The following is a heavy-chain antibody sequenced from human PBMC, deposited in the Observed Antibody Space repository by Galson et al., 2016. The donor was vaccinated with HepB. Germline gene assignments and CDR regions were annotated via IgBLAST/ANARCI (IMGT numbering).Heavy chain of an antibody. CDR3: AREGSSWYSDY. CDR1: GGSISSGSYY. V-gene: IGHV4-61*02. D-gene: IGHD6-13*01. Sequence: TLSLTCTVSGGSISSGSYYWSWIRQPAGKGLEWIGRIYTSGSTNYNPSLKSRVTISVDTSKNQFSLKQSSVTAADTAVYYCAREGSSWYSDYWGQGTLVTVSS. J-gene: IGHJ4*02. CDR2: IYTSGST.